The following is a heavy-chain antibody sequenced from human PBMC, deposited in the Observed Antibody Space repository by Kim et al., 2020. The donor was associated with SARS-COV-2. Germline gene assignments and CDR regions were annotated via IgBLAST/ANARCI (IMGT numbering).Heavy chain of an antibody. D-gene: IGHD5-12*01. CDR2: NGNT. V-gene: IGHV1-3*01. J-gene: IGHJ4*02. Sequence: NGNTKYSQKFQGRVTITRDTSASTAYMELSSLRSEDTAVYYCARSVATDYWGQGTLVTVSS. CDR3: ARSVATDY.